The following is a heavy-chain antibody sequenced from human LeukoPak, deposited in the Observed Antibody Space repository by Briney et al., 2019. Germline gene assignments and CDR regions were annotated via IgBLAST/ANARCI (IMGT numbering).Heavy chain of an antibody. J-gene: IGHJ3*01. CDR3: ARDWSKQYCSSTSCTEDAFDV. CDR1: GGSISSGGYY. V-gene: IGHV4-30-2*01. Sequence: SETLSLTCTVSGGSISSGGYYWSGIRQPPGKGLEWIGYIYHSGSTYYNPSLKSRVTISVDRSKNQFSLKLSSVTAADTAVYYCARDWSKQYCSSTSCTEDAFDVWGQGTMVTVSS. CDR2: IYHSGST. D-gene: IGHD2-2*01.